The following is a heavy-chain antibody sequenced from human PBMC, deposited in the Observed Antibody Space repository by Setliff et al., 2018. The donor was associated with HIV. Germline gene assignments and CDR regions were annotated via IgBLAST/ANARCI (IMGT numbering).Heavy chain of an antibody. V-gene: IGHV4-39*07. CDR1: GGSISSSSYY. D-gene: IGHD1-26*01. J-gene: IGHJ4*02. Sequence: SETLSLTCTVSGGSISSSSYYWGWVRQPPGKGLEWIGSIYYSGSTYYNPSLKSRVTIPVDTSKNQFSLQLNSVTAADTAVYFCARTRAPYFFDFWGQGAQVTVSS. CDR2: IYYSGST. CDR3: ARTRAPYFFDF.